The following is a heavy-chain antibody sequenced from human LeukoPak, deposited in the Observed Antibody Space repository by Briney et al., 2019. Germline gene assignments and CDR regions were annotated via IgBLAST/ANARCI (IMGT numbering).Heavy chain of an antibody. D-gene: IGHD3-22*01. CDR1: GFNLSSYW. Sequence: PGGSLRLSCAASGFNLSSYWMHWVRQAPGKGLEWVSRINADGSRTTYADSVKGRFTISRDNAKNTLYLQMNTLGADDTSFYFCARESYYDSSAYYGGYDAFDMWGQGTMVTVSS. J-gene: IGHJ3*02. CDR2: INADGSRT. CDR3: ARESYYDSSAYYGGYDAFDM. V-gene: IGHV3-74*01.